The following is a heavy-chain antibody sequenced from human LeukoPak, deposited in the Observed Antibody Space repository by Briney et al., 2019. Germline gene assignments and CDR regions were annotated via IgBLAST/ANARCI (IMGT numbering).Heavy chain of an antibody. J-gene: IGHJ3*02. D-gene: IGHD4-11*01. V-gene: IGHV3-30-3*01. CDR3: ARELHGGAFDI. Sequence: PGGSLRLSCAASGFTFSSYAMHWVRQAPGKGLEWVAVISYDGSNKYYADSVKGRFTISRDNSKNTLYLQMNSPRAEDTAVYYCARELHGGAFDIWGQGTMVTVSS. CDR2: ISYDGSNK. CDR1: GFTFSSYA.